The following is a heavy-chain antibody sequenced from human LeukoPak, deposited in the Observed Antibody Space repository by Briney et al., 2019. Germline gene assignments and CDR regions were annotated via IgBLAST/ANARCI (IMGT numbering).Heavy chain of an antibody. J-gene: IGHJ4*02. Sequence: SETLSLTCAVYGGSFSGYYWSWIRQPPGKGLEWIGEINHSGSTNYNPSLKSRVTISVDTSKNHFSLKLSSVTAADTAVYYCARVKGGGSYFYFDYWGQGTLVTVSS. V-gene: IGHV4-34*01. CDR2: INHSGST. CDR3: ARVKGGGSYFYFDY. D-gene: IGHD1-26*01. CDR1: GGSFSGYY.